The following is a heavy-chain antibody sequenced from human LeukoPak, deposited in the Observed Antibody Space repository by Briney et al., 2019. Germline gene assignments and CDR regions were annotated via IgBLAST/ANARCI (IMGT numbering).Heavy chain of an antibody. CDR2: INPNSGGT. CDR3: ARGYCSSTSCYSSRHFDY. D-gene: IGHD2-2*01. J-gene: IGHJ4*02. CDR1: GYTFTGYY. Sequence: ASVKVSCKXSGYTFTGYYMHWVRQAPGQGLEWMGWINPNSGGTNYAQKFQGRVTMTRDTSISTAYMELSKLRSDDTAVYYCARGYCSSTSCYSSRHFDYWGQGTLVTVSS. V-gene: IGHV1-2*02.